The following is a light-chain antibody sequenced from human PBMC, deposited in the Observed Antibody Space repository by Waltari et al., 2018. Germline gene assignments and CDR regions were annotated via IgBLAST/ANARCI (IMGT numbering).Light chain of an antibody. J-gene: IGLJ2*01. V-gene: IGLV2-14*03. CDR2: DVS. CDR3: SSYTSSSTVV. Sequence: QSALTQPASVSGSPGQSITLSCTGTSSDVGGYNYVSWYQQNPGKAPKRMIYDVSNRPSGVSNRFSGSKSGNTASLTISGLQAEDEADYYCSSYTSSSTVVFGGGTKLTVL. CDR1: SSDVGGYNY.